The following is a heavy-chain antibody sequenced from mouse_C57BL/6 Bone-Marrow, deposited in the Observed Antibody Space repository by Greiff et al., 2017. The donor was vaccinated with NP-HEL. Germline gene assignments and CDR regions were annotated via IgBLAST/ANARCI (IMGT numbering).Heavy chain of an antibody. CDR1: GFNIKDDY. CDR2: IDPENGDT. Sequence: EVQRVESGAELVRPGASVKLSCTASGFNIKDDYMHWVKQRPEQGLEWIGWIDPENGDTEYASKFQGKATITADTSSNTAYLQLSSLTSEDTAVYYCTTEGDYAMDYWGQGTSVTVSS. V-gene: IGHV14-4*01. CDR3: TTEGDYAMDY. J-gene: IGHJ4*01.